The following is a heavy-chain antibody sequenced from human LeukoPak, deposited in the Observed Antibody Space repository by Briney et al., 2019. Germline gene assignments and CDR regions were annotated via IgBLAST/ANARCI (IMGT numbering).Heavy chain of an antibody. V-gene: IGHV3-48*02. J-gene: IGHJ4*02. CDR1: GFTFSSYS. CDR3: AKDLRGYRNGADD. CDR2: ISSSSSPI. Sequence: PGGSLRLSCAASGFTFSSYSMNWVRQAPGKGLERISYISSSSSPIYYSDSVKGRFTVSRDNDKTSLYLQMNSLRDEDTAVYCCAKDLRGYRNGADDWGQGTLVTVSS. D-gene: IGHD5-18*01.